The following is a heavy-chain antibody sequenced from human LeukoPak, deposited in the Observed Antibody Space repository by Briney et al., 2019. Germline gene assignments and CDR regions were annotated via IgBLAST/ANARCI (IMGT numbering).Heavy chain of an antibody. J-gene: IGHJ4*02. Sequence: PGRSLRLSCAASGFTFNTYAMHWFRQAPGKGLEWVAVISFDGNKEFYADSVQGRFTISRDNSKNTLYLQMNGPRDEDTAVYYCARDNNWGSTHYWGQGTLVIVS. V-gene: IGHV3-30-3*01. CDR3: ARDNNWGSTHY. CDR2: ISFDGNKE. D-gene: IGHD7-27*01. CDR1: GFTFNTYA.